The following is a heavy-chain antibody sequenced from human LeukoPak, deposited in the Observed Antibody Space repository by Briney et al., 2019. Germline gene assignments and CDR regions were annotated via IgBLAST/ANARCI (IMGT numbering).Heavy chain of an antibody. CDR2: ISSSSSYI. Sequence: KTGGSLRLSCAASGFTFSSYSMNWVRQAPGKGLEWVSSISSSSSYIYYADSVKGRFTISRDNAKNSLYLQMNSLRAEDTAVYYCARDKGIQLWLPVGRAEGDTNDDYWGQGTLVTVSS. J-gene: IGHJ4*02. CDR1: GFTFSSYS. V-gene: IGHV3-21*01. CDR3: ARDKGIQLWLPVGRAEGDTNDDY. D-gene: IGHD5-18*01.